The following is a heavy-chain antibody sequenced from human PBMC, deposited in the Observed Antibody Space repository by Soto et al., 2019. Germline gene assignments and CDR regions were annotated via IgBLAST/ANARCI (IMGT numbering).Heavy chain of an antibody. J-gene: IGHJ4*02. CDR1: GYSFTTYA. D-gene: IGHD3-10*01. CDR3: ARVPPWGNSGNCYIQHSDS. V-gene: IGHV1-3*03. CDR2: INAGSGNT. Sequence: GASVKVSCKSSGYSFTTYAIHWVRQAPGQRLQWMGWINAGSGNTKYSQDFQGRVTFTRDTAATTTFMELSSLRSEDTAVYYCARVPPWGNSGNCYIQHSDSWGQGTLFTVSS.